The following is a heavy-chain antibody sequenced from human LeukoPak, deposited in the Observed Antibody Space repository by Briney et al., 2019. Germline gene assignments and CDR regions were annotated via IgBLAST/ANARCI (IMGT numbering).Heavy chain of an antibody. J-gene: IGHJ6*03. V-gene: IGHV1-18*01. CDR2: ISAYNGYT. D-gene: IGHD6-13*01. CDR3: ARGGGAAADYSYYYMDV. Sequence: GASVKVSCKASGYTFTSYGITWVRQAPGQGLEWMVWISAYNGYTNYAQKLQGRVTMTTDTSTSTAYLELRSLRSDDTAVYYCARGGGAAADYSYYYMDVWGKGTTVTVSS. CDR1: GYTFTSYG.